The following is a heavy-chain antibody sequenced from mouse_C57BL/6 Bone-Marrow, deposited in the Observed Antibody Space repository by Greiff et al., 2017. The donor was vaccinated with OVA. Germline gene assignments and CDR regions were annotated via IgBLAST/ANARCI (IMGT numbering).Heavy chain of an antibody. Sequence: QVQLQQSGAELVRPGTSVKMSCKASGYTFTNYWIGWAKQRPGHGLEWIGDIYPGGGYTNYNEKFKGKATLTADKSSSTAYMQFSSLTSEDSAIYYCARGGPAGTYLDYWGQGTTLTVSS. CDR1: GYTFTNYW. J-gene: IGHJ2*01. CDR3: ARGGPAGTYLDY. V-gene: IGHV1-63*01. D-gene: IGHD4-1*01. CDR2: IYPGGGYT.